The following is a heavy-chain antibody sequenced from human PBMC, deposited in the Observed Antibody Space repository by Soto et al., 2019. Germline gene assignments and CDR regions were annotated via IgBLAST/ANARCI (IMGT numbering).Heavy chain of an antibody. D-gene: IGHD4-17*01. Sequence: SETLSLTCTVSGGSISSGGYYWSWIRQHPGKGLEWIGYIYYSGSTYYNPSLKSRVTISVDTSKNQFSLKLSSVTAADTAVYYCARGTNDYGEIVDAFDIWGQGTMVTVSS. CDR1: GGSISSGGYY. J-gene: IGHJ3*02. V-gene: IGHV4-31*03. CDR2: IYYSGST. CDR3: ARGTNDYGEIVDAFDI.